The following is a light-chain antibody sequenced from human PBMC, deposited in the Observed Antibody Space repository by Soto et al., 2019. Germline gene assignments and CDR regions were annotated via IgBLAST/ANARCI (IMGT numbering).Light chain of an antibody. J-gene: IGKJ1*01. Sequence: EIVLTQSPATLSLSPGERATISCRASQSVSIYLAWYQQKLGQAPRLLIYDAPKRSTGSPARFSGSGSGTDFTVNISNLEPQDFAVYYCQQRGNWPRTFGQGTKVEI. V-gene: IGKV3-11*01. CDR3: QQRGNWPRT. CDR2: DAP. CDR1: QSVSIY.